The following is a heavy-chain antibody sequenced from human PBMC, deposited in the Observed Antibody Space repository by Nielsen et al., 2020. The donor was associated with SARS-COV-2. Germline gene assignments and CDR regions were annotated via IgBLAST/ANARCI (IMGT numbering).Heavy chain of an antibody. CDR2: IRSKAYGGTT. CDR1: GFTFGDYA. CDR3: TRGPSRRYCTNGVCYPSFDY. V-gene: IGHV3-49*03. Sequence: GGSLRLSCTASGFTFGDYAMSWFRQAPGKGLEWVGFIRSKAYGGTTEYAASVKGRFTISRDDSKSIAYLQMNSLKTEDTAVYYCTRGPSRRYCTNGVCYPSFDYWGQGTLVTVSS. D-gene: IGHD2-8*01. J-gene: IGHJ4*02.